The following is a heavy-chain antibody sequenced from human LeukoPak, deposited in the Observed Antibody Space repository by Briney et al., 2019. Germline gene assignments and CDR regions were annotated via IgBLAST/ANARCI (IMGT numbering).Heavy chain of an antibody. CDR1: GFSFSSGGVG. CDR2: IYENDEK. V-gene: IGHV2-5*01. Sequence: ESGPTLVNPRQPLRLTCTFSGFSFSSGGVGVGWIRQPPGKALEWLGVIYENDEKLYSSSLQNRLTITKDTSRNQVVLTMANMDPVDTATYYCAHRHRGVASDIWGQGAMVTVSS. D-gene: IGHD2-8*02. J-gene: IGHJ3*02. CDR3: AHRHRGVASDI.